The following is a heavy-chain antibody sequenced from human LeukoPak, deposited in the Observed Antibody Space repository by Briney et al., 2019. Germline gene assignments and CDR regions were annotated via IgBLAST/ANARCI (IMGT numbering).Heavy chain of an antibody. CDR1: GFIFSNYW. J-gene: IGHJ4*02. V-gene: IGHV3-74*01. D-gene: IGHD3-16*01. Sequence: GGSLRLSCAASGFIFSNYWMLWVRQAPGKGLVWVSRINSDGSSTSYADSVKGRFTISRDNVKNTLYLQMNSLRAEDTAVYYRARVRGGYYSDYWGQGTLVTVS. CDR3: ARVRGGYYSDY. CDR2: INSDGSST.